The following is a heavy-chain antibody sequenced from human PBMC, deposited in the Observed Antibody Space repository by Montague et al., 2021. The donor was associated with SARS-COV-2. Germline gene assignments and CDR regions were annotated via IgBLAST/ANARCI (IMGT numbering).Heavy chain of an antibody. D-gene: IGHD3-9*01. CDR2: TYYRSKWYN. J-gene: IGHJ6*03. CDR1: GDSVSSNRAA. Sequence: CAISGDSVSSNRAAWNWIRQSPSRGLEWLGRTYYRSKWYNDYAVSVKSRITINPDTSKNQFSLQLNSVTPEDTTVYYCARDLKPPGDILTGYLPYYYYVDVWGKGTTVTVSS. V-gene: IGHV6-1*01. CDR3: ARDLKPPGDILTGYLPYYYYVDV.